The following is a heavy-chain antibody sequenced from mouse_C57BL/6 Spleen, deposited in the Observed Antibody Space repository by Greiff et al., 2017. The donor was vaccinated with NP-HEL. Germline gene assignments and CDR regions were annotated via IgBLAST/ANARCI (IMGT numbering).Heavy chain of an antibody. CDR1: GYSITSGYY. Sequence: VQLQQSGPGLVKPSQSLSLTCSVTGYSITSGYYWNWIRQFPGNKLEWMGYISYDGSNNYNPSLKNRISITRDTSKNQFFLKLNSVTTEDTATYYCAREGSYDGYSMDYWGQGTSVTVSS. V-gene: IGHV3-6*01. CDR2: ISYDGSN. CDR3: AREGSYDGYSMDY. D-gene: IGHD2-3*01. J-gene: IGHJ4*01.